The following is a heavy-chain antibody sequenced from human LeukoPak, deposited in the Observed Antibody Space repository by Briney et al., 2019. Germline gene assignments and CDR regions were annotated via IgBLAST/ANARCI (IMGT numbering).Heavy chain of an antibody. Sequence: SETLSLTCTVSGGSISSSSYYWGWIRQPPGKGLEWIGSIYYSGSTYYNPSLKSRVTISVDTSKNRFSLKLSSVPAADSAVYYCARQSLGRGQIDYWGQGTLVTVSS. CDR3: ARQSLGRGQIDY. V-gene: IGHV4-39*01. CDR1: GGSISSSSYY. D-gene: IGHD3-10*01. CDR2: IYYSGST. J-gene: IGHJ4*02.